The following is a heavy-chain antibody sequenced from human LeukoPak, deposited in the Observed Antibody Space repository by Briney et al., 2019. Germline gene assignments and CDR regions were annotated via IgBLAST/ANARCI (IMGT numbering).Heavy chain of an antibody. D-gene: IGHD3-22*01. CDR1: GFTFSNSA. V-gene: IGHV1-58*01. J-gene: IGHJ5*02. CDR3: AAQVNYHDSTVWDP. CDR2: IVVGGGNT. Sequence: TSVKVSCKASGFTFSNSAVQWVRQARGQRLEWMGWIVVGGGNTKYAQRFQERVTFTRDMSTSTAYMELSSLRSDDTAVYYCAAQVNYHDSTVWDPWGQGTLVTVSS.